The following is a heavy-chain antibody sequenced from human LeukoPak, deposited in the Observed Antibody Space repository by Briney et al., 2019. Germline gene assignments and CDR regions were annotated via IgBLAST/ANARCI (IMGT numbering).Heavy chain of an antibody. Sequence: SETLSLTCAVYGGSFSGYYWSWIRQPPGKGLEWIGEINHSGSTNYNPSLKSRVTISVDTSKNQFSLKLSSVTAADTAVYYCASESPDTAGFDYWGQGTLVTVSS. CDR3: ASESPDTAGFDY. V-gene: IGHV4-34*01. CDR1: GGSFSGYY. D-gene: IGHD5-18*01. J-gene: IGHJ4*02. CDR2: INHSGST.